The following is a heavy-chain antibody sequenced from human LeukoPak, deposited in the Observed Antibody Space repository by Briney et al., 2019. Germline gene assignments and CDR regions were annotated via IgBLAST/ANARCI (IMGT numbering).Heavy chain of an antibody. CDR3: ARLLYCFNGVCFNWFDP. CDR1: GGSINSNSYY. CDR2: IYYSGST. Sequence: SETLSPTCTVSGGSINSNSYYWGWLRQPPGKGLEWIGSIYYSGSTYYNPSLKSRVTISVDTSKNQFSLKLSSVTAADTAVYYCARLLYCFNGVCFNWFDPWGQGTLVTVSS. V-gene: IGHV4-39*01. D-gene: IGHD2-8*01. J-gene: IGHJ5*02.